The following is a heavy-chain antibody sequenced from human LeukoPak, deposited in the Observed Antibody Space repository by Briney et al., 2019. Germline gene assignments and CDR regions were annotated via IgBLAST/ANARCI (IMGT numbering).Heavy chain of an antibody. CDR3: ARARERWLQFEDSHHDAFDI. Sequence: GASVKVSCKASGYTFTSYYMHWVRQAPGQWLEWMGIINPSGGSTSYAQKFQGRVTMTRDMSTSTVYMALSRLRSEDTAVYDCARARERWLQFEDSHHDAFDIWGQGTMVTVSS. D-gene: IGHD5-24*01. J-gene: IGHJ3*02. V-gene: IGHV1-46*01. CDR1: GYTFTSYY. CDR2: INPSGGST.